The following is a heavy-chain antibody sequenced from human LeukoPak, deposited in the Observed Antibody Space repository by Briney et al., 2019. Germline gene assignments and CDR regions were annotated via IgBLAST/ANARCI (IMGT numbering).Heavy chain of an antibody. CDR2: IHYSGST. CDR1: GGSISSYY. D-gene: IGHD4-17*01. J-gene: IGHJ5*02. CDR3: ARGGGYGDYNWFDP. Sequence: SETLSLTCTVSGGSISSYYWSWIRQPPGKGLEWIGYIHYSGSTNCNPSLKSRVTISVDTSKNQISLKLSSVTAADTAVYYCARGGGYGDYNWFDPWGQGTPVTVAS. V-gene: IGHV4-59*01.